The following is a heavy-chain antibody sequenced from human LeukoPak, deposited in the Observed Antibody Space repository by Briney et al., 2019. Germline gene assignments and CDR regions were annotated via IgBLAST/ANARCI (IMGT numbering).Heavy chain of an antibody. V-gene: IGHV4-59*01. CDR2: IYYSGST. CDR1: GGSISSYY. D-gene: IGHD2-2*01. CDR3: ARVWCSSTSCPDY. Sequence: SETLSLTCTVSGGSISSYYWSWIRQPPGKRLEWIGYIYYSGSTNYNPSLKSRVTISVDTSKNQFSLKLSSVTAADTAVYYCARVWCSSTSCPDYWGQGTLVTVSS. J-gene: IGHJ4*02.